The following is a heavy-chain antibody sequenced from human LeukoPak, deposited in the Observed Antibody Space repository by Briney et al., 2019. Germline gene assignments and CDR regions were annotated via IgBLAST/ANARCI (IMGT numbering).Heavy chain of an antibody. D-gene: IGHD5-24*01. V-gene: IGHV1-69*05. J-gene: IGHJ4*02. Sequence: SVKVSCKASGGTFSSYAISWVRQAPGQGLEWMGRIIPIFGTANYTQKFQGRVTITTDESTSTAYMELSSLRSEDTAVYYCARDLRRDGYNLWDWGQGTLVTVSS. CDR1: GGTFSSYA. CDR2: IIPIFGTA. CDR3: ARDLRRDGYNLWD.